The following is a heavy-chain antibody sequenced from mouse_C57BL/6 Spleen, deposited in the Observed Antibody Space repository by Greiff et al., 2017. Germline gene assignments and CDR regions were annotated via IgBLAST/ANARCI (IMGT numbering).Heavy chain of an antibody. J-gene: IGHJ2*01. D-gene: IGHD2-2*01. CDR3: SRRGGYGYDGVDY. CDR2: IDPSDSET. V-gene: IGHV1-52*01. Sequence: QVHVKQPGAELVRPGSSVKLSCKASGYTFTSYWMHWVKQRPIQGLDWIGNIDPSDSETHYNQKFKDKATLNVDKSASTSYMPLSSLTSEDSAVYYCSRRGGYGYDGVDYWGQGATLTVSS. CDR1: GYTFTSYW.